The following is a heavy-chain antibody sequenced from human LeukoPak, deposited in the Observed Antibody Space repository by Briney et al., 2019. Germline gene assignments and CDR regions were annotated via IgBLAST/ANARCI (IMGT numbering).Heavy chain of an antibody. CDR3: ARQSNSYGYVFYYGMDV. Sequence: GESLKISCKGSGYSFTSYWIGWVRQMPGKGLEWMGIIYPGDSDTRYSPSFQGQVTISADKPISTAYLQWSSLKASDTAMYYCARQSNSYGYVFYYGMDVWGQGTTVTVSS. CDR1: GYSFTSYW. CDR2: IYPGDSDT. V-gene: IGHV5-51*01. J-gene: IGHJ6*02. D-gene: IGHD5-18*01.